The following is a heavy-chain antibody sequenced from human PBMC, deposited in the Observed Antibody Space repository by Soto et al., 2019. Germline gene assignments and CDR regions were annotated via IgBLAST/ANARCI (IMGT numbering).Heavy chain of an antibody. J-gene: IGHJ4*02. D-gene: IGHD3-22*01. Sequence: GESLKISCKGSGYSFTSYWIAWVRQMPGKGLEWMGIIYPGDSDTRYSPSFQDQVTISADRSISTAYLQWSSLKASDTARYYCARQSYSSGSDYWGQGTLVTVSS. CDR1: GYSFTSYW. CDR2: IYPGDSDT. CDR3: ARQSYSSGSDY. V-gene: IGHV5-51*01.